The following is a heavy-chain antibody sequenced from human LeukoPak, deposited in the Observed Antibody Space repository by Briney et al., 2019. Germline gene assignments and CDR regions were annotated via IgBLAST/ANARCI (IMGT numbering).Heavy chain of an antibody. D-gene: IGHD3-22*01. CDR2: IAPNSGHT. V-gene: IGHV1-2*02. CDR1: GYSFTGYY. CDR3: ARPAEYDRLEAFAL. J-gene: IGHJ3*01. Sequence: GPSVKVSCQASGYSFTGYYMHWVRQPPGRGREWMGWIAPNSGHTNYAQKFRGTVTITRHPPISTGYMGLSGQGSGDPAISYCARPAEYDRLEAFALWGQGTMVTVSS.